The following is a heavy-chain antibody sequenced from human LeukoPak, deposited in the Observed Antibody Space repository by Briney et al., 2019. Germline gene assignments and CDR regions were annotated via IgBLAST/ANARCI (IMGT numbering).Heavy chain of an antibody. J-gene: IGHJ4*02. CDR3: ASFDYDILTGYYWFDY. Sequence: SETLSLTCTVSGGSISSYYWSWIRQPPGKGLEWIGYIYYSGSTNYNPSLKSRVTISVDTSKNQFSLKLNSVTAADTAVYYCASFDYDILTGYYWFDYWGQGTLVTVSS. CDR1: GGSISSYY. CDR2: IYYSGST. V-gene: IGHV4-59*12. D-gene: IGHD3-9*01.